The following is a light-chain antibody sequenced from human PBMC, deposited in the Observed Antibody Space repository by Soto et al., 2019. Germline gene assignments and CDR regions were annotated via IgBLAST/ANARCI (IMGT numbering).Light chain of an antibody. J-gene: IGKJ5*01. Sequence: EIAFTQSPATLYLSPGERATLPCRASQTVSTFLAWYKQKPGQAPRLLTYDASDRDTGIPARFGGSGSGTDFTLTISSLEPEEFPVYYCKQRSNWPVTLGQGTRWRL. CDR3: KQRSNWPVT. CDR1: QTVSTF. CDR2: DAS. V-gene: IGKV3-11*01.